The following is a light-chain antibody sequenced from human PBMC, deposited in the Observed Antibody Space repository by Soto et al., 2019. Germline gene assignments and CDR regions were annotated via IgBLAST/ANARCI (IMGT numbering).Light chain of an antibody. J-gene: IGKJ5*01. CDR3: QQYNIWPPIT. CDR2: GAS. V-gene: IGKV3-15*01. CDR1: QSVSSN. Sequence: EIGMTQSPATLSVSPGETATLSCRASQSVSSNLAWYQQKPGQAPTFLIYGASTRATGIPARFSGSGSGTEFTLTISRLQSEDFAVYYCQQYNIWPPITFGQGTRLEIK.